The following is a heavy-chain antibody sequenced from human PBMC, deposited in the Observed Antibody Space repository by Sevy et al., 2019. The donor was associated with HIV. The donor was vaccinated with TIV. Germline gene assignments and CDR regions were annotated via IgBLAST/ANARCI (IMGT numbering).Heavy chain of an antibody. CDR3: ARDVAAGDF. V-gene: IGHV3-7*01. J-gene: IGHJ4*02. CDR1: GFTFTRYW. Sequence: GGSLRLSCAASGFTFTRYWMSWVRQAPGKGLEWVPNINEDGSEKYYVDSVKGRFTISRDNARKSLHLQMNSLRAEDTAIYYCARDVAAGDFWGQGTLVTVSS. D-gene: IGHD2-21*01. CDR2: INEDGSEK.